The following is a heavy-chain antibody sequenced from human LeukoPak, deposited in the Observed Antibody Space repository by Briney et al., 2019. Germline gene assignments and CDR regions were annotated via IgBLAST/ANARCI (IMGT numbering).Heavy chain of an antibody. CDR2: ISYSGIT. Sequence: SETLSLTCTVFGVSVTTSGYYGAWIRQPPGRGLEWIGSISYSGITYYKPSLRGRVTISGDTAKNQFSLKRSSVTAADTAVYYCARHNDYASLMDVWGQGTTVTVSS. D-gene: IGHD2-2*01. V-gene: IGHV4-39*01. CDR3: ARHNDYASLMDV. CDR1: GVSVTTSGYY. J-gene: IGHJ6*02.